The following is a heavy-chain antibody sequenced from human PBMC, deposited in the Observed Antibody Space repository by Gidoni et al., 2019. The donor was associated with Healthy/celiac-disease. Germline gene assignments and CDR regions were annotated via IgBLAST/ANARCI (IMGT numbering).Heavy chain of an antibody. D-gene: IGHD3-3*01. Sequence: QVQLVAPGGGVVPPARSLRLPCAASGFTFSSYGMHWVRQAPGKGLEGGAVIWYDGSNKDYADSVKGRFTISRDNSKNTLYLQMNSLRAEDTAVYYCAGVFFGVAPNYYMDVWGKGTTVTVSS. CDR3: AGVFFGVAPNYYMDV. CDR2: IWYDGSNK. V-gene: IGHV3-33*01. CDR1: GFTFSSYG. J-gene: IGHJ6*03.